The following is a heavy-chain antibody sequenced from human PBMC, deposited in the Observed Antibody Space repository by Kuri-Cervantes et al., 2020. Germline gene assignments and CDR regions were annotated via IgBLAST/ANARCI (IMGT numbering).Heavy chain of an antibody. J-gene: IGHJ4*02. D-gene: IGHD6-13*01. CDR3: AREGPYSSSWYAFDY. V-gene: IGHV4-34*01. CDR2: ISHLGNT. Sequence: SETLSLTCAVYGGSFTGYYWNWLRQSPGKGLEWIGDISHLGNTNYNPSLKSRVTISAVTSRSQFSLKLSSVTAADTAVYYCAREGPYSSSWYAFDYWGQGTLVTVSS. CDR1: GGSFTGYY.